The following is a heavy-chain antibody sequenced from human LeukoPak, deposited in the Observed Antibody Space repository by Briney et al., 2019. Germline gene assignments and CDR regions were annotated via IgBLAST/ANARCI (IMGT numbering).Heavy chain of an antibody. Sequence: SETLSLTCTVSGGSISNYYWYWMRQPPGKGLEWIAYTYYSGNPNYNPSLKSRATISVDTSKNQFSLKLSSVTAADTAVYYCAKGDPEASAGLSWFDPWGQGTLVTVSS. J-gene: IGHJ5*02. D-gene: IGHD1-14*01. CDR3: AKGDPEASAGLSWFDP. CDR2: TYYSGNP. V-gene: IGHV4-59*01. CDR1: GGSISNYY.